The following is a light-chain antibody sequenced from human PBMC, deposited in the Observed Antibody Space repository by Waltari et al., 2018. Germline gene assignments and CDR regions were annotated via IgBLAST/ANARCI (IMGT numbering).Light chain of an antibody. CDR3: LQYDSYPRT. CDR1: QGIRNS. V-gene: IGKV1-16*01. Sequence: DIQMTQSPSSLSAFVGDRVTISCRASQGIRNSVDWFQQKPGKAPKAPMYGASTLHSGVPSRFSGSGFGTDFTLTISGLQPEDLATYYCLQYDSYPRTFGQGTKVEIK. J-gene: IGKJ1*01. CDR2: GAS.